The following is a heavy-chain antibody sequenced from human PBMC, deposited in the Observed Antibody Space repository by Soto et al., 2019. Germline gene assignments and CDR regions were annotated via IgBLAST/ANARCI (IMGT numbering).Heavy chain of an antibody. V-gene: IGHV1-8*01. J-gene: IGHJ4*02. CDR2: MNPNTGTA. D-gene: IGHD4-17*01. Sequence: GASVKVSCKASGYTFSTYDISWVRQATGQGLEWMGWMNPNTGTAGYAPQFRGRVSMTADTSINTVYLELTTLTYEDTAVYYCEVTTGYWGQGTMVTVSS. CDR3: EVTTGY. CDR1: GYTFSTYD.